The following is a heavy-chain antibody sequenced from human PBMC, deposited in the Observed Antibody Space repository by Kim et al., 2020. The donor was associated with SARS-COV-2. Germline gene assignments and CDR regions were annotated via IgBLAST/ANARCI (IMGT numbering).Heavy chain of an antibody. CDR1: GFTFSTYA. CDR3: ARSRGDDGAFDI. D-gene: IGHD3-16*01. V-gene: IGHV3-30-3*01. CDR2: ISYDGSNK. Sequence: GGSLRLSCAASGFTFSTYALHWVRQAPGKGLEWVAVISYDGSNKYYADSVKGRFTISRDNSKNTLYLQMNSLRAEDTAVYYCARSRGDDGAFDIWGQGA. J-gene: IGHJ3*02.